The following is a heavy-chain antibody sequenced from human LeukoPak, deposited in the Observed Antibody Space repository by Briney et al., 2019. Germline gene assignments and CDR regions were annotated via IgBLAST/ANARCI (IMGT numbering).Heavy chain of an antibody. CDR3: AKDHYWSIDY. CDR1: GFTFSGYW. V-gene: IGHV3-74*01. J-gene: IGHJ4*02. D-gene: IGHD3-3*01. Sequence: GGSLRLSCEASGFTFSGYWMHWVRQAPGKGLVWVSRIKNDGSSTSYADSVKGRFTISRDNAKNTLYLQMNSLRAEDTGVYYCAKDHYWSIDYWGRGTLVTVSS. CDR2: IKNDGSST.